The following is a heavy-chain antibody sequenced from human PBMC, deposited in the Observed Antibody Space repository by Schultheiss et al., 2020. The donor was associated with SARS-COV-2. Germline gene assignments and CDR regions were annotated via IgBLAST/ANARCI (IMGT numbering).Heavy chain of an antibody. V-gene: IGHV3-23*01. D-gene: IGHD2/OR15-2a*01. CDR2: IVGSAESI. Sequence: GGSLRLSCAASGFTFGPYAMSWVRQAPGKGLEWVSGIVGSAESIHYADSVRGRFTISRDNSKNTLYLQMNSLRAEDTAVYYCARDSMAYFDYWGQGTLVTVSS. J-gene: IGHJ4*02. CDR3: ARDSMAYFDY. CDR1: GFTFGPYA.